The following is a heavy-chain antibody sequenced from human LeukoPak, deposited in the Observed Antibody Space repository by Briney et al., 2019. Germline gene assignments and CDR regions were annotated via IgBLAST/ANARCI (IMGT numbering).Heavy chain of an antibody. CDR3: ARHMYSNSPRTRPFDP. V-gene: IGHV4-34*01. CDR2: INYSGST. D-gene: IGHD6-6*01. J-gene: IGHJ5*02. CDR1: GGSFSGHY. Sequence: PSETLSLTCAVYGGSFSGHYWSWIRQPPGKGLEWIGEINYSGSTNYNPSLKSRVTISVDTSKNQFSLKLSSVTAADTAVYYCARHMYSNSPRTRPFDPWGQETLVTVSS.